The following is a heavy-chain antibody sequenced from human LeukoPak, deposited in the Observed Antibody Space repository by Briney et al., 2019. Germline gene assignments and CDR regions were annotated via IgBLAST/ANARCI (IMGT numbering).Heavy chain of an antibody. CDR2: VSDRGGT. CDR3: ARDGGYDRPGIDY. CDR1: RGSISSYY. Sequence: PSENLSLTCTVSRGSISSYYWSWIRQSPGKGLEWIGYVSDRGGTNYNPSLKSRVTISVDTSKNQFSLKLRSVTAADTAVYYCARDGGYDRPGIDYWGQGTLVTVSS. J-gene: IGHJ4*02. D-gene: IGHD5-12*01. V-gene: IGHV4-59*01.